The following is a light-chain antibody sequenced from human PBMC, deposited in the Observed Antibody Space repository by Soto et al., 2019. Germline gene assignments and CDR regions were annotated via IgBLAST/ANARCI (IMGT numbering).Light chain of an antibody. CDR3: HQRSNWPLT. J-gene: IGKJ4*01. CDR1: QSIDSY. Sequence: EIVLTQSPATLSLSPGERATLSCRASQSIDSYLAWYQQKPGQAPRLLIYDASNRATGIPARFSGSGSGTDFTLTISTLEPEDVAVYYCHQRSNWPLTFGGGTKVEIK. CDR2: DAS. V-gene: IGKV3-11*01.